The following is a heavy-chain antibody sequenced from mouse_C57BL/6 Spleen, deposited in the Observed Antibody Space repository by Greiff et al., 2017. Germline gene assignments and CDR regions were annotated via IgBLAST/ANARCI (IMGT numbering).Heavy chain of an antibody. CDR2: IDPSDSYT. CDR3: ARYYYGRSYYFDD. CDR1: GYTFTSYW. J-gene: IGHJ2*01. Sequence: QVQLQQPGAELVMPGASVKLSCKASGYTFTSYWMPWVKQRPGQGLEWIGEIDPSDSYTNYNQKFKGKSTLTVDKSSSTAYMQLSSRTSEDSAVYYCARYYYGRSYYFDDWGQGTTLTVSS. V-gene: IGHV1-69*01. D-gene: IGHD1-1*01.